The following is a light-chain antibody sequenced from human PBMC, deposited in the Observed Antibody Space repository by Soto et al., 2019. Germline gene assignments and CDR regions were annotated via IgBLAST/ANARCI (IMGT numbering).Light chain of an antibody. CDR3: KSYAGSNTYV. V-gene: IGLV2-8*01. Sequence: QSALTQPPSASGSPGQSVTISCTGTKNDIGVYDFVSWYQHHPGKAPRLIIYEVVQRPSGVPDRFSGSKSGNTASLTVSGLQAADGADYFCKSYAGSNTYVFGSGTKPTGL. J-gene: IGLJ1*01. CDR2: EVV. CDR1: KNDIGVYDF.